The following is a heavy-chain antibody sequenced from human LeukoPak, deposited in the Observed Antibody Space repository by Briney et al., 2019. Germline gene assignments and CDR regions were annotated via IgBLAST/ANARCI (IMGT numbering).Heavy chain of an antibody. CDR1: GFTFNSYA. Sequence: GGSLRLSCAASGFTFNSYAMSWVRQAPGKGLEWVSAISSSGVSTYYADSVKGRFTVSRDNSKNTLYLQMNSLRTEDTALYYCAKEVITLVYDFWGQGTLVTVSS. CDR3: AKEVITLVYDF. CDR2: ISSSGVST. J-gene: IGHJ4*02. V-gene: IGHV3-23*01. D-gene: IGHD3-16*01.